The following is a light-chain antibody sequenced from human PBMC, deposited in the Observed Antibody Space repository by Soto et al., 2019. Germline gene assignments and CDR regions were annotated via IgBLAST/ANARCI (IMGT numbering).Light chain of an antibody. CDR1: QSVSSSS. CDR2: AAS. J-gene: IGKJ1*01. Sequence: EIVLTQSPGTLSLSPGERATLSCRASQSVSSSSLAWYQQKRGQAPRLLIHAASRRDTGIPDRFSGSRSGTDFTLTIIRLEPEDFEVYYCKQYGSSPRTFGQGTKVEVK. V-gene: IGKV3-20*01. CDR3: KQYGSSPRT.